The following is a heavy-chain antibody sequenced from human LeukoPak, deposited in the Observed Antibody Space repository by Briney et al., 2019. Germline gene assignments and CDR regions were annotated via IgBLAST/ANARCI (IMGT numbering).Heavy chain of an antibody. Sequence: GGSLRLSCAASGFTFDDYAMHWVRQAPGKGLEWVSGISWNSGSIGYADSVKGRFTISRDNAKNSLYLQMNSLRAEDTALYYCAKDIGDYVLYPWFDPWGQGTLVTVSS. CDR1: GFTFDDYA. J-gene: IGHJ5*02. CDR2: ISWNSGSI. CDR3: AKDIGDYVLYPWFDP. D-gene: IGHD4-17*01. V-gene: IGHV3-9*01.